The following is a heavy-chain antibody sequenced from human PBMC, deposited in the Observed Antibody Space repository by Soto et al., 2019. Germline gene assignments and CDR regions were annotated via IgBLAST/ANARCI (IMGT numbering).Heavy chain of an antibody. J-gene: IGHJ6*02. CDR1: GFTFSSYS. D-gene: IGHD3-22*01. CDR3: ARELASDYYDSSGYLNYYYYGMDV. CDR2: ISSSSSTI. Sequence: GGSLRLSCAASGFTFSSYSMNWVRQAPGKGLEWVSYISSSSSTIYYADSVKGRFTISRDNAKNSLYLQMNSLRDEDTAVYYCARELASDYYDSSGYLNYYYYGMDVWGQGTTVTVSS. V-gene: IGHV3-48*02.